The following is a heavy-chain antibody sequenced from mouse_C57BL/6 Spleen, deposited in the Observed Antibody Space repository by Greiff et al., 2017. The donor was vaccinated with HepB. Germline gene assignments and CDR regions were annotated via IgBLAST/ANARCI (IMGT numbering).Heavy chain of an antibody. CDR2: IYPSDSET. CDR1: GYTFTSYW. V-gene: IGHV1-61*01. CDR3: ARSIYDGYAMDY. Sequence: QVHVKQPGAELVRPGSSVKLSCKASGYTFTSYWMDWVKQRPGQGLEWIGNIYPSDSETHYNQKFKDKATLTVDKSSSTAYMQLSSLTSEDSAVYYCARSIYDGYAMDYWGQGTSVTVSS. D-gene: IGHD2-3*01. J-gene: IGHJ4*01.